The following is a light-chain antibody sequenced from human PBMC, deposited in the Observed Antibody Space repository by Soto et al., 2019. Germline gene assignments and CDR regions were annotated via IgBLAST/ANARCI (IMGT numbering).Light chain of an antibody. J-gene: IGKJ4*01. CDR1: QTVGNNY. Sequence: EIVLTQSPGTLSLSPGERATLSCRASQTVGNNYLAWYQQKPGQTPSLLIHGASNRATGIPDRISGSGSGTDFTLFISRLEPEDFAVYYCQQYASSPLTFGGGTKVEIK. CDR2: GAS. CDR3: QQYASSPLT. V-gene: IGKV3-20*01.